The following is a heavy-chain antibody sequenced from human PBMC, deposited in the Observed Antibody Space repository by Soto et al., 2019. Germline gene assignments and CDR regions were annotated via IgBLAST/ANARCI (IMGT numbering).Heavy chain of an antibody. D-gene: IGHD6-13*01. CDR2: IIPILGTA. CDR1: GGTFISYA. CDR3: AGRTRNIAAANEVEY. Sequence: QVKLVQSGAEVKKPGSSVKVSCKASGGTFISYAISWVRHAPGQGLEWMGGIIPILGTANYAQKFQGRVKITAEKSTNTAYMELSSLRSDDTAVYYCAGRTRNIAAANEVEYWGQGTLVTVSS. J-gene: IGHJ4*02. V-gene: IGHV1-69*06.